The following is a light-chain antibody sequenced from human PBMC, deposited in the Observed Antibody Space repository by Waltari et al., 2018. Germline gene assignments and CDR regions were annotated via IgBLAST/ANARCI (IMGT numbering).Light chain of an antibody. Sequence: QSMLTQPPSASGTPGPRVTISRSGSRSDIGSNDVYWYKQLPGTAPKLLIFRNDQRPSGVPDRFSGSKSGTSASLTISGLQAEDEADYYCNAYTLTSARMFGGGTKLTVL. CDR2: RND. CDR1: RSDIGSND. V-gene: IGLV1-47*01. J-gene: IGLJ3*02. CDR3: NAYTLTSARM.